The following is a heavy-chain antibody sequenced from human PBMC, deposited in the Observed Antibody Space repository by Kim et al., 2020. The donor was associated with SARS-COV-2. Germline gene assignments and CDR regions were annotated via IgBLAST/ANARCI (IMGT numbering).Heavy chain of an antibody. CDR1: GYTFTTYA. D-gene: IGHD3-10*01. CDR2: INTNTGNP. Sequence: ASVKVSCKASGYTFTTYAMNWVRQAPGQGLEGMGWINTNTGNPMYAQGFTGRFVFSLDTSVSTAYLEISNLKAEGTAVYYCARVYGSGTYYWGYFYYGIDVWGQGTTVTVSS. J-gene: IGHJ6*02. CDR3: ARVYGSGTYYWGYFYYGIDV. V-gene: IGHV7-4-1*02.